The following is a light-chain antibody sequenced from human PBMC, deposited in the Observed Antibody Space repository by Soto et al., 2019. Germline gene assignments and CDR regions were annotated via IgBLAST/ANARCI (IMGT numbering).Light chain of an antibody. J-gene: IGKJ4*01. CDR3: QQYGSSPLT. CDR2: DAS. CDR1: HSASSSP. V-gene: IGKV3-20*01. Sequence: EIVLTQSPGTLSLSPGERATLSCRVSHSASSSPLAWYQQTPGKPPRLLIYDASSRATGIPDRFSGSGSGTYFPLTISRLEPEDFAVYYCQQYGSSPLTFGGGTKVDI.